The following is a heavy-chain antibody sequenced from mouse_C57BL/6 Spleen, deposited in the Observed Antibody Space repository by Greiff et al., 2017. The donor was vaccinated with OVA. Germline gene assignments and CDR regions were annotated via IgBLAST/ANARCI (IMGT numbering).Heavy chain of an antibody. Sequence: QVQLQQPGAELVKPGASVKLSCKASGYTFTSYWMHWVKQRPGQGLEWIGMIHPNSGSTNYNEKFKSKATLTVDKSSSTAYMQLSSLTSEDSAVYYGVETETRPDFDYWGQGTTLTVSS. J-gene: IGHJ2*01. CDR2: IHPNSGST. V-gene: IGHV1-64*01. CDR1: GYTFTSYW. CDR3: VETETRPDFDY.